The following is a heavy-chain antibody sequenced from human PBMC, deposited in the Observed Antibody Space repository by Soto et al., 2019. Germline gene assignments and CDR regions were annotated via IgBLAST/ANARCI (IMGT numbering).Heavy chain of an antibody. Sequence: QVPLVQSGAEVKKPGASVKVSCKAFGYTFTSYGIAWVRQAPGQGLEWMGWISTYSDNTNYAQTLQGRVTMTTDTSTSTASLELRGLTSDDTAVYYCVRGYSGSYNFDYWGQGTLVTVSS. D-gene: IGHD1-26*01. J-gene: IGHJ4*02. V-gene: IGHV1-18*04. CDR3: VRGYSGSYNFDY. CDR1: GYTFTSYG. CDR2: ISTYSDNT.